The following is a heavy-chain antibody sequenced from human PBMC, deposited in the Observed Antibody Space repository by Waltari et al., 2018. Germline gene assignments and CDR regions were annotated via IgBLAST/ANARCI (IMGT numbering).Heavy chain of an antibody. CDR1: GGSINNYY. V-gene: IGHV4-59*01. CDR3: ARVYGHYELLASSYSPYYYYYMDV. J-gene: IGHJ6*03. Sequence: QVQLQESGPGPVKSSETLSLTCAVSGGSINNYYWAWIRKPPGKGLEWIASVYFTGSANSSPSLKSRVSVSVDTSQNPFSLGLHSVTPADTAVYSCARVYGHYELLASSYSPYYYYYMDVWGKGTAVTVS. D-gene: IGHD3-9*01. CDR2: VYFTGSA.